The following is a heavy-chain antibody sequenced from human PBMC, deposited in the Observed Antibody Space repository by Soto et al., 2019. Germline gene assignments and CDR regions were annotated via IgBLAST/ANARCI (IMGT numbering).Heavy chain of an antibody. CDR2: IRSKVNSYAT. Sequence: EEQLAESGGGLVQRGGSLKLSCAASGSTFSGSAIHWVRQASGKGLEWVGRIRSKVNSYATLYAASVEGRFSISRDDSKTTAYLHMNSLTTEDTAIYYCARLFAYGDALDIWGQGTVVTVSS. V-gene: IGHV3-73*01. CDR3: ARLFAYGDALDI. D-gene: IGHD4-17*01. J-gene: IGHJ3*02. CDR1: GSTFSGSA.